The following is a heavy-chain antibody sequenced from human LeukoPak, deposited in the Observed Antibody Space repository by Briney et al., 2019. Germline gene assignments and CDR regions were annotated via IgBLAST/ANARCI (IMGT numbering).Heavy chain of an antibody. Sequence: PGGSLRLSCAASGFTFSSYAMNWVRQAPGKGLEWVSSISSVSTYIYYADSVKGRFTISRDNARNSLYLQLNTLRVEDTAVYYCARDRKVEPLPEYGGQGTLVTVS. CDR2: ISSVSTYI. V-gene: IGHV3-21*01. J-gene: IGHJ4*02. CDR1: GFTFSSYA. D-gene: IGHD1-1*01. CDR3: ARDRKVEPLPEY.